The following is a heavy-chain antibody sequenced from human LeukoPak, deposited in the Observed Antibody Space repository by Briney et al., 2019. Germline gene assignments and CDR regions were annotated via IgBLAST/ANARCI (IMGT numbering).Heavy chain of an antibody. V-gene: IGHV3-23*01. CDR1: GFIFSRYA. Sequence: GGSLRLSCAASGFIFSRYAMSWVRQAPGKGLEWVCCISSGGENPYYADSVRGRFTISRDNSKNTLYLEINSLRAEDTAVYSCAKKSRDGDNPFDSLGQGTLVTVSS. J-gene: IGHJ4*02. CDR3: AKKSRDGDNPFDS. D-gene: IGHD5-24*01. CDR2: ISSGGENP.